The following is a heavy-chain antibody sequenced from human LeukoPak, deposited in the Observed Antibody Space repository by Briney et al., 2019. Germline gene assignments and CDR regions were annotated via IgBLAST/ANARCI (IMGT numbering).Heavy chain of an antibody. CDR2: VYPSGYP. Sequence: SSETLSLTCTVSGVSISSYSHHWSWIRQPAGKGLEWVGSVYPSGYPYYNPSLKSRVTMSVDTSKNQFSLNLGSVTASDTAVYYCARGVFIINWFDSWGQGTLVTVSS. CDR1: GVSISSYSHH. J-gene: IGHJ5*01. D-gene: IGHD3-10*01. CDR3: ARGVFIINWFDS. V-gene: IGHV4-61*02.